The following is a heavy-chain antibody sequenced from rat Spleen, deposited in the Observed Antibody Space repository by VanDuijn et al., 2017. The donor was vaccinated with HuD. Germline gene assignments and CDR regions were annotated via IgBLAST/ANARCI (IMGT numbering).Heavy chain of an antibody. CDR2: ISSGGST. CDR1: GFSLTSYT. V-gene: IGHV2-6*01. Sequence: QVQLKESGPGLVQPSQTLSLTCTVSGFSLTSYTVSWVRQPPGKGLEWIAAISSGGSTYYNSVLKSRLSISRDTSKNQVFLKMNSLQTEDTAIYFCTRDPITTRDYFDYWGQGVMVTVSS. J-gene: IGHJ2*01. D-gene: IGHD1-1*01. CDR3: TRDPITTRDYFDY.